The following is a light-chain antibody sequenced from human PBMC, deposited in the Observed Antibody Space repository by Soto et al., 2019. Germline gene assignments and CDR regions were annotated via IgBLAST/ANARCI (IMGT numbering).Light chain of an antibody. Sequence: IRMTQSPSSLSASVGDRVTITCQASQDISNYLNWYQQKPGEAPKLLIYDASALPRGVPSRFSGSGSGTKFTLTIASLQPDDFATYYCQQYETFSGTFGPGTKVDIK. CDR2: DAS. V-gene: IGKV1-33*01. J-gene: IGKJ1*01. CDR1: QDISNY. CDR3: QQYETFSGT.